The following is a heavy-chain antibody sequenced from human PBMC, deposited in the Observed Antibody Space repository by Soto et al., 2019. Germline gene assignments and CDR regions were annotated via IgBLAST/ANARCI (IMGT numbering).Heavy chain of an antibody. V-gene: IGHV1-18*01. J-gene: IGHJ5*01. CDR1: GYSFRSYG. Sequence: GASVKVSCKASGYSFRSYGINWVRQAPGQGLEWIGWVSGYNYNTKYAQKLQGRITVTTDTSTNTAYMELRSLRSDDTAVYYCGRSSSMLGAGWSDSWGRGTLVIVSS. D-gene: IGHD2-8*01. CDR3: GRSSSMLGAGWSDS. CDR2: VSGYNYNT.